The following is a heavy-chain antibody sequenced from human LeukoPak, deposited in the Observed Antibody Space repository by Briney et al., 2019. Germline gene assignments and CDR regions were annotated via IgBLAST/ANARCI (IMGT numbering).Heavy chain of an antibody. Sequence: SVKVSCKASGGTFSSYAINWVRQAPGQGLEWMGGIIPIFGTANYAQKFQGRVTITADKSTSTAYMELSSLRSEDTAVYYCARAAYYYGSGTNYGMDVWGKGTTVTVSS. J-gene: IGHJ6*04. CDR3: ARAAYYYGSGTNYGMDV. V-gene: IGHV1-69*06. D-gene: IGHD3-10*01. CDR2: IIPIFGTA. CDR1: GGTFSSYA.